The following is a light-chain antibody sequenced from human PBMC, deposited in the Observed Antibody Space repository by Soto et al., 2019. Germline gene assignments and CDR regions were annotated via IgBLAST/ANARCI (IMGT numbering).Light chain of an antibody. J-gene: IGKJ1*01. V-gene: IGKV3-20*01. CDR3: QQYGSSPRT. CDR1: QSVSSSY. CDR2: GAS. Sequence: EIVLRQSPGSLSLSAGERAALSCRASQSVSSSYLAWYQQKPGQAPRLLIYGASSRATVIPDRFSCSGSGTDFTLTISRLEPEDFAVYYCQQYGSSPRTFGQGTKVDNK.